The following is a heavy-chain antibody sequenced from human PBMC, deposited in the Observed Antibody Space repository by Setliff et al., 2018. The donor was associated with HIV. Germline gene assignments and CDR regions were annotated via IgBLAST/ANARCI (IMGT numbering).Heavy chain of an antibody. CDR2: IYHTGSS. V-gene: IGHV4-39*07. D-gene: IGHD6-13*01. Sequence: SETLSLTCTVSGGSISSSSYYWSWIRQPPGKGLEWIGNIYHTGSSYYNPSLNDRATISLDTSKNQFSLKLNSVTAADTAVCYCARDGYSSSWYVISGSFDYWGQGILVTVSS. J-gene: IGHJ4*02. CDR3: ARDGYSSSWYVISGSFDY. CDR1: GGSISSSSYY.